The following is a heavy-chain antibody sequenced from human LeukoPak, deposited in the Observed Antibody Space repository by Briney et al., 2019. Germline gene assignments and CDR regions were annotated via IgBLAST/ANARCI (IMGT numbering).Heavy chain of an antibody. D-gene: IGHD6-19*01. CDR3: ARWDDSAWAFGT. CDR1: GASVTTYS. J-gene: IGHJ5*02. Sequence: SETLSLTCIVPGASVTTYSWNWLRQSPGKGLEWIGYFTLGGGGTTSYNSSLKSRVTISRDTSKNQLSLKLTSVTDADTAVYYCARWDDSAWAFGTWGPGTLVTVSS. CDR2: FTLGGGGTT. V-gene: IGHV4-4*09.